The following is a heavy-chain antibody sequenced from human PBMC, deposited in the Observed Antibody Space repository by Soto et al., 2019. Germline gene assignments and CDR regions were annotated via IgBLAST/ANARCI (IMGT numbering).Heavy chain of an antibody. CDR3: ARAWTATAGWANWFDR. V-gene: IGHV4-31*03. D-gene: IGHD6-13*01. CDR1: GGSISGEGYY. CDR2: IHYSGST. Sequence: QVQLQESGPGLVEPSQTLSLTCTVSGGSISGEGYYWSWIRQYSGRGLEWIGYIHYSGSTYYNPSLKSRVIISVDKSKTQFFLNLSSVTAADTAVYCCARAWTATAGWANWFDRWGQGTLVTVSS. J-gene: IGHJ5*02.